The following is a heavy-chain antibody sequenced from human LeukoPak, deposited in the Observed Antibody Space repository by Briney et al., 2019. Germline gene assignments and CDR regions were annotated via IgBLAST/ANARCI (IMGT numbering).Heavy chain of an antibody. Sequence: QPGGSLRLSCAASGFTFSGYAMSWVRQAPGKGLEWVSAISGSGGSTYYADSVKGRFTISRDNSKNTLFLQMNSLRADDTAVYYCAKGLEGFFDYWGQGTLVTVSS. CDR3: AKGLEGFFDY. J-gene: IGHJ4*02. CDR2: ISGSGGST. V-gene: IGHV3-23*01. D-gene: IGHD1-1*01. CDR1: GFTFSGYA.